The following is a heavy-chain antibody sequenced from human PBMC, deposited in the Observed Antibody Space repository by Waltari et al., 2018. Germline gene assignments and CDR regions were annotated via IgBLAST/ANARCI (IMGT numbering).Heavy chain of an antibody. V-gene: IGHV4-39*01. CDR2: IYYSGST. J-gene: IGHJ5*02. CDR3: ARHRINYYYSSGSYYNRGWFDP. D-gene: IGHD3-10*01. Sequence: QLQLQESGPGLVKPSETLSLTCTVSGGSISSSSYYWGWIRQPPGKGLEWIGSIYYSGSTYYNPSLKSRVTISVDTSKNQFSLKLSSVTAADTAVYYCARHRINYYYSSGSYYNRGWFDPWGQGTLVTVSS. CDR1: GGSISSSSYY.